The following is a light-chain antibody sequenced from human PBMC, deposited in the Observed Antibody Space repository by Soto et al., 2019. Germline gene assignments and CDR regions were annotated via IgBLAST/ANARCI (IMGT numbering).Light chain of an antibody. J-gene: IGKJ1*01. CDR1: HTVFSNY. V-gene: IGKV3-20*01. Sequence: EIVLTQSPGTVSFSPGERATLSCRGTHTVFSNYIGWYQQKPGQAPRRLIFGASIRATGIPDRFSGSGSGTDFTLTISGLEPEDFAVYYCQQYGSSPSTFGQGTKVDIK. CDR3: QQYGSSPST. CDR2: GAS.